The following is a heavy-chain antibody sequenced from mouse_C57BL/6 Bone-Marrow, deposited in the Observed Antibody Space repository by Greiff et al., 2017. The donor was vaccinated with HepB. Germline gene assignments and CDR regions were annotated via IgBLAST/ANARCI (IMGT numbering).Heavy chain of an antibody. D-gene: IGHD1-1*01. Sequence: HLVESGPELVKPGASVKISCKASGYSFTDYNMNWVKQSNGKSLEWIGVINPNYGTTSYNQKLKGKATLTVDQSSSTAYLPLNSLTSEDSAVYYCARSGGIFITTVVAIPHGYFDVWGTGTTVTVSS. CDR2: INPNYGTT. CDR3: ARSGGIFITTVVAIPHGYFDV. CDR1: GYSFTDYN. V-gene: IGHV1-39*01. J-gene: IGHJ1*03.